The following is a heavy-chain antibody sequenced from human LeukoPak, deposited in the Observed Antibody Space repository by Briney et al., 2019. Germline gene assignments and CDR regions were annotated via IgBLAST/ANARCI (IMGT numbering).Heavy chain of an antibody. D-gene: IGHD3-3*01. J-gene: IGHJ4*02. V-gene: IGHV3-48*01. CDR1: GFNFSTYN. CDR3: ARDGYDFWSDYPTTLDY. CDR2: ISTSGRTI. Sequence: QPGGSLRLSCAVSGFNFSTYNMNWVRQAPGKGLEWVSYISTSGRTIYYADSVKGRFTIARDNAKNSLYLQMNSLRAEDAAVYYCARDGYDFWSDYPTTLDYWGQGTLVTVSS.